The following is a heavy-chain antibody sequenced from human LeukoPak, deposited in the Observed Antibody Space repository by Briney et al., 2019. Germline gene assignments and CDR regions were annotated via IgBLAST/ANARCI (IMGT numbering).Heavy chain of an antibody. CDR3: ARQSWYSSYYYYYMDV. CDR2: TYYRSKWVN. D-gene: IGHD2-15*01. J-gene: IGHJ6*03. Sequence: SQTLSLTCAISGDSVSSNSAAWNWIRQSPSRGLEWLGRTYYRSKWVNNYAVSVKSRMTINPDTSKNQFSLKLSSVTAADTAVYYCARQSWYSSYYYYYMDVWGKGTTVTISS. CDR1: GDSVSSNSAA. V-gene: IGHV6-1*01.